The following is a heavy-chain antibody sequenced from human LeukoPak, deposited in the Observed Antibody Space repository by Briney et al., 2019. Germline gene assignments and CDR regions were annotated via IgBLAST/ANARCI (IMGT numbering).Heavy chain of an antibody. CDR1: GGTFSSYA. D-gene: IGHD3-22*01. J-gene: IGHJ4*02. CDR2: IIPIFGTA. Sequence: SVKVSCKASGGTFSSYAISWVRQAPGQGLEWMGGIIPIFGTANYAQKFQGRVTITADKSTSTAYMELSSLRSEDTAVYYCARGGSDHYYDSSGYYRFHYWGQGTLVTVSS. CDR3: ARGGSDHYYDSSGYYRFHY. V-gene: IGHV1-69*06.